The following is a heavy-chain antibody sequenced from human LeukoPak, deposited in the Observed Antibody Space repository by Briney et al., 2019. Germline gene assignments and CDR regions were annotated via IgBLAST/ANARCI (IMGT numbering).Heavy chain of an antibody. Sequence: ASVKVSCKASGYTFTSYAMHWVRQAPGQRLEWMGWINAGNGNTKYSQKFQGRVTITRDTSASTAYLELSSLRSEDTAVYYCARFGDGYPFDYWGQGTLVTVSS. CDR3: ARFGDGYPFDY. J-gene: IGHJ4*02. V-gene: IGHV1-3*01. D-gene: IGHD3-16*01. CDR1: GYTFTSYA. CDR2: INAGNGNT.